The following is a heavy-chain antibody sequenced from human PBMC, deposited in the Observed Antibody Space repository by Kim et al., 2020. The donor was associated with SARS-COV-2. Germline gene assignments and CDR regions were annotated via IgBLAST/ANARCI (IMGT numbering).Heavy chain of an antibody. V-gene: IGHV7-4-1*02. CDR3: AREKYSYGLNWYDP. D-gene: IGHD5-18*01. Sequence: ASVKVSCKASGYTFTSYAMNWVRQAPGQGLEWMGWINTNTGNPTYAQGFTGRFVFSLDTSVSTAYLQISSLKAEDTAVYYCAREKYSYGLNWYDPWGQGNLGTVSS. CDR2: INTNTGNP. J-gene: IGHJ5*02. CDR1: GYTFTSYA.